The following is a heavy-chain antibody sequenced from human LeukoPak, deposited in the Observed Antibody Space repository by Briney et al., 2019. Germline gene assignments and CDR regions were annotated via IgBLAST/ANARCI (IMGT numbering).Heavy chain of an antibody. J-gene: IGHJ4*02. CDR1: GFTFSSYA. V-gene: IGHV3-30-3*01. Sequence: PGRSLRLSCAASGFTFSSYAMHWVRQAPGKGLKWVAVISYDGSNKYYADSVKGRFTISRDNSKNTLYLQMNSLRAEDTAVYYCARGSLWLQLDYWGQGTLVTVSS. CDR2: ISYDGSNK. D-gene: IGHD5-24*01. CDR3: ARGSLWLQLDY.